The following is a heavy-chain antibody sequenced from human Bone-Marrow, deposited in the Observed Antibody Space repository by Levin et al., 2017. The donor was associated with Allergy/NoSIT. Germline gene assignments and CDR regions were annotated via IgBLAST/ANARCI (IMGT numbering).Heavy chain of an antibody. Sequence: GGSLRLSCAASGFTFSGSAMHWVRQASGKGLEWVGRIRSKANSYATAYAASVKGRFTISRDDSKNTAYLQMNSLKTEDTAVYYCTRHVGDCSGGSCYSEYYYYYGMDVWGQGTTVTVSS. CDR1: GFTFSGSA. CDR3: TRHVGDCSGGSCYSEYYYYYGMDV. J-gene: IGHJ6*02. V-gene: IGHV3-73*01. D-gene: IGHD2-15*01. CDR2: IRSKANSYAT.